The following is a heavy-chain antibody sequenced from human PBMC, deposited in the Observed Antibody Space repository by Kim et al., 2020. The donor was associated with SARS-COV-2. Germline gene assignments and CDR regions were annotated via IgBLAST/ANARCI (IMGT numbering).Heavy chain of an antibody. J-gene: IGHJ5*02. Sequence: NPSLKRRVTISVDTSKNQFSLKLSSVTAADTAVYYCARVGLQPYNWFDPWGQGTLVTVSS. V-gene: IGHV4-31*02. D-gene: IGHD4-4*01. CDR3: ARVGLQPYNWFDP.